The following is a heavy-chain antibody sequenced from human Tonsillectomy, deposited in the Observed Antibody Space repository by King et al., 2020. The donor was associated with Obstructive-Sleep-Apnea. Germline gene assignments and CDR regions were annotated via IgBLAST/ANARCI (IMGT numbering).Heavy chain of an antibody. Sequence: HVQLVESGGGVVQPGGSLRLSCAASGFTFSSYGMHWVRQAPGKGLEWVAFIRYDGSNKYYADSVKGRFTISRDNSKNTLYLQMNSLRAEDTAVYYCAKDDQYSGYGGRVVGSYWGQGTLVTVSS. CDR1: GFTFSSYG. J-gene: IGHJ4*02. D-gene: IGHD5-12*01. CDR2: IRYDGSNK. CDR3: AKDDQYSGYGGRVVGSY. V-gene: IGHV3-30*02.